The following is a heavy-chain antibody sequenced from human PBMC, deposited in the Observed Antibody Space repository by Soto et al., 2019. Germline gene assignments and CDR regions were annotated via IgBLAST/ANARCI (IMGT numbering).Heavy chain of an antibody. CDR2: ISSSGSTI. D-gene: IGHD6-19*01. Sequence: GGSLRLSCAASGFTFSDYYMSWIRQAPGKGLEWVSYISSSGSTIYYADSVKGRFTISRDNAKNSLYLQMNSLRAEDTAVYYCARERRSGWEYYYYYMDVWGKGTTVTVSS. J-gene: IGHJ6*03. CDR1: GFTFSDYY. CDR3: ARERRSGWEYYYYYMDV. V-gene: IGHV3-11*01.